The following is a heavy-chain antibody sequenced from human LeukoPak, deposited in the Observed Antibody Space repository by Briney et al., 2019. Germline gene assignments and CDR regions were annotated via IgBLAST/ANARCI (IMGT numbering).Heavy chain of an antibody. CDR2: IYSGGST. CDR3: ARATLDN. J-gene: IGHJ4*02. CDR1: GFTVSSND. Sequence: PGGSLRLSCAASGFTVSSNDISWVRQAPGKGLEWVSVIYSGGSTKYADSVKARFTISRDNSKNTVYLQMNSLRAEDTAVYYCARATLDNWGQGTLVTVSS. V-gene: IGHV3-53*01.